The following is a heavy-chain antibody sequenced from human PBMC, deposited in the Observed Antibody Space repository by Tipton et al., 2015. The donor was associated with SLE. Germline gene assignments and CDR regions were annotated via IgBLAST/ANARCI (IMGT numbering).Heavy chain of an antibody. J-gene: IGHJ4*02. CDR1: GGSISSYY. CDR3: ARSDTAMVIGVDY. Sequence: TLSLTCTVSGGSISSYYWSWIRQPPGKGLEWIGYIYYSGSTNYNPSLKSRVTISVDTSKNQFSLKLSSVTAADTAVYYCARSDTAMVIGVDYWGQGTLVTVSS. CDR2: IYYSGST. D-gene: IGHD5-18*01. V-gene: IGHV4-59*01.